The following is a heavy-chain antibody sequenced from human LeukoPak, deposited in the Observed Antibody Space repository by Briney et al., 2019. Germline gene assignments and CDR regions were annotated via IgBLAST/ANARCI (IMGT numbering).Heavy chain of an antibody. V-gene: IGHV4-34*01. D-gene: IGHD3-22*01. CDR3: ARLPEFHTGYSFYYMDV. Sequence: SETLSLTCAVYGGSFSGYYWSWIRQPPGKGLEWIGETNHSGSTNYNPSLKSRVTISVDTSKNQFSLKLSSVTAADTAVYYCARLPEFHTGYSFYYMDVWGKGTTVTISS. CDR2: TNHSGST. J-gene: IGHJ6*03. CDR1: GGSFSGYY.